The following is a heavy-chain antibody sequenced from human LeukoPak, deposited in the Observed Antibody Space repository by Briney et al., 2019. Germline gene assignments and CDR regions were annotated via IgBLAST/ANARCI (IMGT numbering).Heavy chain of an antibody. CDR2: ISYDGSNK. J-gene: IGHJ6*03. D-gene: IGHD6-6*01. Sequence: GGSLRLSCAASGFTFSSYAMHWVRQAPGKGLEWVAVISYDGSNKYYADSVKGRFTISRDNSKNTLYLQMNSLRAEDTAVYYCARDFPYSSSDYYYYYMDVWGKGTTVTVSS. V-gene: IGHV3-30*04. CDR3: ARDFPYSSSDYYYYYMDV. CDR1: GFTFSSYA.